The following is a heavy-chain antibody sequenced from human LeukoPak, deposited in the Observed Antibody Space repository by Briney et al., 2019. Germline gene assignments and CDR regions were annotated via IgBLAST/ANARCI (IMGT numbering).Heavy chain of an antibody. CDR1: GFTVSSNY. V-gene: IGHV3-66*01. J-gene: IGHJ4*02. D-gene: IGHD2-2*01. Sequence: PGGSLGLSCAASGFTVSSNYMSWVRQAPGKGLEWVSVIYSGGSTYYADSVKGRFTISRDNSKNTLYLQMNSLRAEDTAVYYCARGLPDYFDYWGQGTLVTVSS. CDR2: IYSGGST. CDR3: ARGLPDYFDY.